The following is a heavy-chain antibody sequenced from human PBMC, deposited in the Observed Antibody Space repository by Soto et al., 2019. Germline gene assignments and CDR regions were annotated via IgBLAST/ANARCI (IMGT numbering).Heavy chain of an antibody. J-gene: IGHJ6*02. Sequence: SVKVSCKASGGTLNKYGISWVRQAPGQGLEWMGDFIPMSGTANYAQKFQGRVTVTAHESTSTAYMDLSSLRSEDTAVYYCASGKPATFGGVIVYYYYAMDVWGQGTTVTV. CDR1: GGTLNKYG. D-gene: IGHD3-16*02. V-gene: IGHV1-69*13. CDR2: FIPMSGTA. CDR3: ASGKPATFGGVIVYYYYAMDV.